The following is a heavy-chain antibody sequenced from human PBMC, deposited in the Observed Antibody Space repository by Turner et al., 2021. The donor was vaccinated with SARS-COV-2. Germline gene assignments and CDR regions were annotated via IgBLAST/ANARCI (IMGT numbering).Heavy chain of an antibody. CDR1: GFTFSSES. CDR2: INSGNTTM. D-gene: IGHD3-16*01. CDR3: TGGGFDY. Sequence: EVQLVESGGGLVWRGRSLRLYCTASGFTFSSESMDWVREPPGKGRMWVSYINSGNTTMYYANATKARYTISRDNAKNSLSLQMKGLGAEDTAVWYCTGGGFDYWGQGTLVTVSS. V-gene: IGHV3-48*01. J-gene: IGHJ4*02.